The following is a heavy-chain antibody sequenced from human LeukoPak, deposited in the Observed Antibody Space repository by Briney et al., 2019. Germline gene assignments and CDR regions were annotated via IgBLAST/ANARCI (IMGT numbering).Heavy chain of an antibody. D-gene: IGHD1-26*01. CDR3: TEYSGSSLLALDV. V-gene: IGHV3-49*04. CDR1: GFTFGDYA. Sequence: GGSLRLSCTASGFTFGDYAMSWVRQAPGKGREWVGFVRSKAYGGTTEYGAAVKGRFTISRDDAKIIAYLQMNSQNTEDPGVYYCTEYSGSSLLALDVWGQGTTLTVSS. CDR2: VRSKAYGGTT. J-gene: IGHJ6*02.